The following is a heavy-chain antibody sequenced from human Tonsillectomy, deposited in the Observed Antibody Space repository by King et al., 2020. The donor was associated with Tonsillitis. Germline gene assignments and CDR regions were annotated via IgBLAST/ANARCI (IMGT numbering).Heavy chain of an antibody. D-gene: IGHD6-19*01. J-gene: IGHJ4*02. CDR2: IYYSGST. CDR1: GGSISSYY. Sequence: LQLQESGPGLVKPSETLSLTCTVSGGSISSYYWSWIRQPPGKGLEWIGYIYYSGSTNYNPSLKSRVTISVDTSKNQFSLKLSSVTAADTAVYYCARVLSSSGWKGVFDYWGQGPLVTVSS. CDR3: ARVLSSSGWKGVFDY. V-gene: IGHV4-59*01.